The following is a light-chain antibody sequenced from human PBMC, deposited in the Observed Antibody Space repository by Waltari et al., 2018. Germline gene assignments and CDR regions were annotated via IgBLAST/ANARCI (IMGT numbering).Light chain of an antibody. CDR1: QSVSRH. CDR3: QHYDNWLYS. CDR2: GVS. J-gene: IGKJ2*03. V-gene: IGKV3-15*01. Sequence: EIVMTQSTDTLSVSPGERATIFCRASQSVSRHLAWYQQKHGQAPSLLLFGVSTRATGTPAMFRGSGSGTEFTLTISSLQSKDFAVYYCQHYDNWLYSFGQGTKVEIK.